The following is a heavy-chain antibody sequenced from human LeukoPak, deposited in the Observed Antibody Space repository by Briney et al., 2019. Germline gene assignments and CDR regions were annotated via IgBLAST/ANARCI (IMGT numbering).Heavy chain of an antibody. J-gene: IGHJ4*02. V-gene: IGHV4-59*08. CDR1: GGSISSNY. CDR2: IYYSGSS. Sequence: SETLSLTCTVSGGSISSNYWSWIRQPPGKGLEWIGYIYYSGSSNYNPSLKSRVTISVDTSKNQFSLKLSSVTAADTPVYYCADYGEYAKGYWGQGTLVIVSS. D-gene: IGHD4-17*01. CDR3: ADYGEYAKGY.